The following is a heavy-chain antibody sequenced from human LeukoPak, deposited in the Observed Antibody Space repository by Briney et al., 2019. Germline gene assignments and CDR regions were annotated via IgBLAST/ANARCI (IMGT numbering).Heavy chain of an antibody. CDR1: GFTFSSYA. CDR3: ANVGVGPGRTVRQCY. Sequence: GGSLRLSCAASGFTFSSYAMSWVRQAPGKGLEWVSAISGSGGSTYYADSVKGRFTISRDNSKNTLYLQMNSLRAEDPALYYFANVGVGPGRTVRQCYWGQGALVTVAS. J-gene: IGHJ4*02. CDR2: ISGSGGST. D-gene: IGHD2-15*01. V-gene: IGHV3-23*01.